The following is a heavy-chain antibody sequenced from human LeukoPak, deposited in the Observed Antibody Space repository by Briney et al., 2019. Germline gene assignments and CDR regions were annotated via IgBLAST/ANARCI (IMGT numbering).Heavy chain of an antibody. CDR2: IYYSGST. Sequence: PSETLSLTCTVSGGSISSYYWSWIRQPPGKGLEWIGYIYYSGSTNYNPSLKSRVTTSVDTSKNQFSLKLSSVTAADTAVYYCARGAVAGTISLFDYWGQGTLVTVSS. V-gene: IGHV4-59*01. D-gene: IGHD6-19*01. J-gene: IGHJ4*02. CDR3: ARGAVAGTISLFDY. CDR1: GGSISSYY.